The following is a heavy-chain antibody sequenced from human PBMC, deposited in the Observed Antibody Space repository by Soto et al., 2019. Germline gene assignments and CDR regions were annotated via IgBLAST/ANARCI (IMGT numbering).Heavy chain of an antibody. Sequence: PSETLSLTCTVSGGSISSSSYYWGWIRQPPGKGLEWIGSIYYSGSTYYNPSLKSRVTISVDTSKNQFSLKLSSVTAADTAVYYCARRCMVYEYYYYYYYMDVWGKGTTVTVSS. J-gene: IGHJ6*03. CDR2: IYYSGST. CDR3: ARRCMVYEYYYYYYYMDV. CDR1: GGSISSSSYY. V-gene: IGHV4-39*01. D-gene: IGHD2-8*01.